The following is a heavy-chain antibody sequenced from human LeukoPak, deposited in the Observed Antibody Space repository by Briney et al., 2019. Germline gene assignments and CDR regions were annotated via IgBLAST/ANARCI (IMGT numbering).Heavy chain of an antibody. V-gene: IGHV4-31*03. CDR2: IYYRGSA. J-gene: IGHJ4*02. CDR3: ARLLWATVVYIDY. Sequence: SETLSLTCTVSGGSINSGGYYWSWIRQHPGKGLEWIGYIYYRGSAYYNPSLKSRITISVDTSKNQFSLKLSSVTAADMAVYYCARLLWATVVYIDYWGQGTLVTVSS. CDR1: GGSINSGGYY. D-gene: IGHD2-8*02.